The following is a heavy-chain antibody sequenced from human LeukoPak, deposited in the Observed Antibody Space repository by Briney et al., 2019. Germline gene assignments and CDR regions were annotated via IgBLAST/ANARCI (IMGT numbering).Heavy chain of an antibody. V-gene: IGHV3-30*02. CDR2: IRYDGSNK. CDR3: VGGDY. CDR1: GFTFSSYG. Sequence: GGSLRLSCAASGFTFSSYGMHWVRQAPGKGLEWVAFIRYDGSNKYHADSVKGRFTISRDSSKNTVYLQMNSLRAEDTAVYYCVGGDYWGQGTLVTVSS. J-gene: IGHJ4*02.